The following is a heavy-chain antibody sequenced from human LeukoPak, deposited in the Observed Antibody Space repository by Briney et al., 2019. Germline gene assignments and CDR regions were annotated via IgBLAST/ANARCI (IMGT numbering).Heavy chain of an antibody. CDR2: ISAYNGNT. D-gene: IGHD6-13*01. CDR3: AKSAYRSIAAAGTTAFDI. Sequence: ASVKVSCKASGYTFTSYGISWVRQAPGQGLEWMGWISAYNGNTNYAQKLQGRVTMTTDTSTSTAYMELRSLRSDDTAAYYCAKSAYRSIAAAGTTAFDIWGQGTMVTVSS. J-gene: IGHJ3*02. V-gene: IGHV1-18*01. CDR1: GYTFTSYG.